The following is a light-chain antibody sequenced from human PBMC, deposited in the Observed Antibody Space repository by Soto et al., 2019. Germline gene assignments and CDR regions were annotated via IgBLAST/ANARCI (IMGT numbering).Light chain of an antibody. J-gene: IGKJ4*01. V-gene: IGKV3-20*01. CDR1: QSVRSNY. CDR3: QQYGSSPLT. Sequence: EIVLTQSPGTLSLSPGERATLSCRASQSVRSNYLAWYQQKPGQAPRFLIYDASSMATGIPDRFSGSGSGTDFTLTISRLEPEDFAVYYCQQYGSSPLTFGGGTKVDIK. CDR2: DAS.